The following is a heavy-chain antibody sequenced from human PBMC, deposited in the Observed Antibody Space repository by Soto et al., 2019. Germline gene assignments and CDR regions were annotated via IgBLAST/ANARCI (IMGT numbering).Heavy chain of an antibody. D-gene: IGHD3-22*01. CDR2: ISSSSSYI. CDR1: GFSFSSYS. CDR3: GSHPRDRSGYWYCFDY. Sequence: EVQLVESGGGLVKPGGSLRLACAASGFSFSSYSMNWVRQAPGKGLEWVSSISSSSSYIYYADSVKGRFTISRDNAKNSPHLQMKSRRAEDKAVYHCGSHPRDRSGYWYCFDYWGQGTLVTVSS. J-gene: IGHJ4*02. V-gene: IGHV3-21*01.